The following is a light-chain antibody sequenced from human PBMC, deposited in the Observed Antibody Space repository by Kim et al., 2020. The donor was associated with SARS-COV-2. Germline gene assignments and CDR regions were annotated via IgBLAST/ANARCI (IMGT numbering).Light chain of an antibody. CDR3: QQYGSSPWT. J-gene: IGKJ1*01. CDR1: QSVSSSY. V-gene: IGKV3-20*01. Sequence: LSPGERATLSCRASQSVSSSYLAWYQQKPGQAPRLLIYGASSRATRIPDRFSGSGSGTDFTLTISRLEPEDFAVYYCQQYGSSPWTFGQGTKLEI. CDR2: GAS.